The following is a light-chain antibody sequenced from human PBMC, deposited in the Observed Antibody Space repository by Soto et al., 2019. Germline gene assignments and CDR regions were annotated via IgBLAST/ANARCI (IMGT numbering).Light chain of an antibody. V-gene: IGKV1-27*01. J-gene: IGKJ2*01. CDR1: QGISNY. CDR2: AAS. CDR3: QQYNSYYT. Sequence: EIQMTKSPSSLSASVGDRVTITCRASQGISNYLAWYQQKPGKVPKLLIYAASTLQSGVPSRFSGSGSGTEFTLTISSLQPDDFATYYCQQYNSYYTFCQRTKVDIK.